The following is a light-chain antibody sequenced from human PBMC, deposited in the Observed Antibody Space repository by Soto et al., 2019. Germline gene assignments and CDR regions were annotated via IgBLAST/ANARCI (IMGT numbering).Light chain of an antibody. V-gene: IGLV2-14*01. CDR2: DVS. Sequence: QYALTQPASVSGSPGQSITISCTGTSSDVGGYNYVSWYQQHPGKAPKLMIYDVSNRPSGVSNRFSGSKSGNTASLTISGLQAEDEADYYCSSYTSSSIVVFGGGTQLTVL. CDR1: SSDVGGYNY. J-gene: IGLJ2*01. CDR3: SSYTSSSIVV.